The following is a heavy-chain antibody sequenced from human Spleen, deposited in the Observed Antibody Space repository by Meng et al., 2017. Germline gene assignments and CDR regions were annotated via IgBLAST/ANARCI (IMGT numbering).Heavy chain of an antibody. CDR3: ARDEDISAAGKLFGDY. D-gene: IGHD6-25*01. CDR1: GGTFSSSA. CDR2: IIPLFGTA. J-gene: IGHJ4*02. Sequence: SVKVSCKASGGTFSSSAISWVRQAPGQGLEWMGGIIPLFGTADYAQNFQGRVTISTDESSSTAYMELRSLRSEDAAVYYCARDEDISAAGKLFGDYWGQGTLVTVSS. V-gene: IGHV1-69*05.